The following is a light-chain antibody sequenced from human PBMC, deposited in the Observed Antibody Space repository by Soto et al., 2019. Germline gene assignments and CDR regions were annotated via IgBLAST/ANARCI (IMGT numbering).Light chain of an antibody. CDR1: SSDVGYYNY. J-gene: IGLJ1*01. Sequence: QSALTQPASVSGSPGQSITISCTGTSSDVGYYNYVSWYQQHPGKDPKLMIYEVSNRPSGVSNRFSGSKSGITASLTISGPQAEDEADYYCSSYTSSTTLHVFGTGTKLTVL. CDR2: EVS. V-gene: IGLV2-14*01. CDR3: SSYTSSTTLHV.